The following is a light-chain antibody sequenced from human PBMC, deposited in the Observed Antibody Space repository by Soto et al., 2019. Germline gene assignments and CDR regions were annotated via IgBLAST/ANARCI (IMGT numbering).Light chain of an antibody. V-gene: IGKV1-12*01. Sequence: DIQMTQSPSSVSASVGDRVTITCRASQGINTCLAWYQKKPGKAPELLIYAASSLQSGVPSRLSGSGSGTDFTLTISSLQPEDFATYYCQQANSVPLTFGGGTKVEVQ. CDR3: QQANSVPLT. CDR1: QGINTC. CDR2: AAS. J-gene: IGKJ4*01.